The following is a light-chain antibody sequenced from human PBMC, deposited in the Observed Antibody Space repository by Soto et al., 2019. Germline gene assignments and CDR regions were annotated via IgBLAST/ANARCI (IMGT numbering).Light chain of an antibody. J-gene: IGLJ1*01. CDR3: QSYDSSLSGSL. V-gene: IGLV1-40*01. Sequence: QSVLTQPPSVSGAPGQRVTISCTGSSSNIGAGYDVHWYQQLPGTAPKLLIYGNSNRPSGVPDRFSGSKSGTSASLAITGLQAEDEADYYCQSYDSSLSGSLFGTWTKVTVL. CDR1: SSNIGAGYD. CDR2: GNS.